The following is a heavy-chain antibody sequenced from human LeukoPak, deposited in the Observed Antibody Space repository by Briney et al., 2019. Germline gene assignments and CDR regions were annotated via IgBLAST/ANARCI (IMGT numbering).Heavy chain of an antibody. CDR2: MNPNSGNT. CDR3: ARMGMTYYDFWSGYLQPYYYGMDV. Sequence: ASVKVSCKASGYTFTSYDINWVRQATGQGLEWMGWMNPNSGNTGYAQKFQGRGTMTRDTSISTAYMELSSLRSEDTAVYYCARMGMTYYDFWSGYLQPYYYGMDVWGQGTTVTVSS. J-gene: IGHJ6*02. CDR1: GYTFTSYD. D-gene: IGHD3-3*01. V-gene: IGHV1-8*01.